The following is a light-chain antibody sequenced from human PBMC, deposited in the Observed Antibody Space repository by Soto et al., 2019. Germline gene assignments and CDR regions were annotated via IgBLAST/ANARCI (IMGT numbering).Light chain of an antibody. V-gene: IGKV1-12*01. CDR3: QQAQSLPRT. CDR2: AAS. Sequence: DIQMTQSPSSVSASVGDRVTITCRASQGISSWLAWYHQKPVKAPKLLNYAASSLHSGIPSRFSGSGSGTDFTLTIRSLQHEEFATYDCQQAQSLPRTFGQGTNVAIK. J-gene: IGKJ1*01. CDR1: QGISSW.